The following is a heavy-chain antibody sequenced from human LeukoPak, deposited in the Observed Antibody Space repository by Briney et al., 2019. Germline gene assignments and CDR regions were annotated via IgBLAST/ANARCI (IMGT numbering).Heavy chain of an antibody. CDR2: IYHSGSS. CDR3: AREGNLAYCGGDCY. CDR1: GGSLSSYF. J-gene: IGHJ4*02. V-gene: IGHV4-59*01. D-gene: IGHD2-21*02. Sequence: ASETLSLTCTVSGGSLSSYFWSWIRQPPGKGLEWIGYIYHSGSSFYNPSLKSRVTISVDTSKNQFSLKLSSVTAADTAVYYCAREGNLAYCGGDCYWGQGTLVTVSS.